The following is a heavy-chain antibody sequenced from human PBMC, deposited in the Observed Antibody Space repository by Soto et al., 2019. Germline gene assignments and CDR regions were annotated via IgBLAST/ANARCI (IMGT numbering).Heavy chain of an antibody. CDR2: IKQDGSDK. CDR3: ARDVSGKLGHDS. CDR1: GFTFSSFW. V-gene: IGHV3-7*01. D-gene: IGHD3-10*01. Sequence: EVQLLESGGGLVQPGGSLRLSCAASGFTFSSFWMSWARRAPGKGLEWVANIKQDGSDKNYVGSVKGRFTISRDNVENSLYLQMNSLRVEDTAVYYCARDVSGKLGHDSWGQGTLVTVSS. J-gene: IGHJ4*02.